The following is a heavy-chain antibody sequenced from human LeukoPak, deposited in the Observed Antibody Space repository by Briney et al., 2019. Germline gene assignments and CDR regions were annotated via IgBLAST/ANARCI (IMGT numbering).Heavy chain of an antibody. J-gene: IGHJ4*02. CDR1: GFTFSDYY. D-gene: IGHD1-1*01. CDR3: AKDGTVHYYFDY. Sequence: GGSLRLSCAASGFTFSDYYMNWVRQAPGKGLEWISYIVPSGTIMKYADSVRGRFTISRDNAKNSLYLQMNSLRAEDTAVYYCAKDGTVHYYFDYWGQGTLVTVSS. V-gene: IGHV3-11*04. CDR2: IVPSGTIM.